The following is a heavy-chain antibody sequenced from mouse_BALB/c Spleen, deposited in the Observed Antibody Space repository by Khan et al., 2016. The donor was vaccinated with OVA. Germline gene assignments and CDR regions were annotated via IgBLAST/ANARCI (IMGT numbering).Heavy chain of an antibody. Sequence: QVQLKESGAELVKAGASVKMSCKASGYTFTSYWMHWVKQRLGQGLEWFAETNPTNGRTYYNEKFKSKATLPVDKSSSTAYMLLSGPTCEDSAVYYCARSKKIVATYFDYWGQGTTLTVSS. D-gene: IGHD1-1*01. V-gene: IGHV1S81*02. CDR3: ARSKKIVATYFDY. CDR2: TNPTNGRT. J-gene: IGHJ2*01. CDR1: GYTFTSYW.